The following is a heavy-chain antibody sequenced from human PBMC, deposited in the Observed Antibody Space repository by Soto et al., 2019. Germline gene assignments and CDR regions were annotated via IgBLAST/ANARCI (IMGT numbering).Heavy chain of an antibody. CDR1: GYTFTSYA. CDR2: INAGNGNT. Sequence: ASVKVSCKASGYTFTSYAMHWVRQAPGQRLERMGWINAGNGNTKYSQKFQGRVTITRDTSASTAYMELSSLRSEDTAVYYCAREAFDIRPGHYYYYMDVWGKGTTVTVSS. V-gene: IGHV1-3*01. CDR3: AREAFDIRPGHYYYYMDV. J-gene: IGHJ6*03. D-gene: IGHD3-16*01.